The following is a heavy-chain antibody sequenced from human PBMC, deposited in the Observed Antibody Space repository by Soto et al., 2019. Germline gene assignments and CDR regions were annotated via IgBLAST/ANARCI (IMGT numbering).Heavy chain of an antibody. V-gene: IGHV1-18*01. CDR2: TSASTRNS. CDR3: ARCYCSVGSCYACWHFDL. D-gene: IGHD2-15*01. J-gene: IGHJ2*01. CDR1: GYTCTNYA. Sequence: QVQLVQSGAEVNKPGASVKDSCQASGYTCTNYAISWVRPAPGQGPEWMGCTSASTRNSDQSQNFQGRVTITIDTSTDTANMELRSVRSDDTAVYYCARCYCSVGSCYACWHFDLWGRGTLVTVSS.